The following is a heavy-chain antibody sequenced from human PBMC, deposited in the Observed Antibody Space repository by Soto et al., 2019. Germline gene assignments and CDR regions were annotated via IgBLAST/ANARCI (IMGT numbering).Heavy chain of an antibody. Sequence: EVKLVESGGGLVQPGGSLRLACAASGFTFGNNWMHWVRQAPGKGLEWVSRMNSDGSTTNYEDSVKGRFTVSRDNASNTLYLQMSILRAEDTAVYYGATAEVDYWGQGTLVTVSS. CDR2: MNSDGSTT. CDR3: ATAEVDY. CDR1: GFTFGNNW. J-gene: IGHJ4*02. V-gene: IGHV3-74*01.